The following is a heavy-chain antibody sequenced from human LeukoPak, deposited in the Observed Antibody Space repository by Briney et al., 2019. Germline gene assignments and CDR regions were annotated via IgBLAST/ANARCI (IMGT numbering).Heavy chain of an antibody. Sequence: GGSLRLSCAASGFTFSSYSMNWVRQAPGKGLEWVSSISSSSSYIYYADSVKGRFTISRDNAKNSLYLQMNSLRAEDTAVYYCARGCSGGSCSYYYYGMDVWGQGTTVTVSS. V-gene: IGHV3-21*01. CDR3: ARGCSGGSCSYYYYGMDV. CDR1: GFTFSSYS. J-gene: IGHJ6*02. D-gene: IGHD2-15*01. CDR2: ISSSSSYI.